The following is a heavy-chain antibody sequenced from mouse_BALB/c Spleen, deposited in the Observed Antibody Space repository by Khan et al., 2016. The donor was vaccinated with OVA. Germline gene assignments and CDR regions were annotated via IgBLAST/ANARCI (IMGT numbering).Heavy chain of an antibody. CDR3: AASILFYCSMDY. V-gene: IGHV1-7*01. CDR2: INPSTGYT. Sequence: QVQLQQSGAELAKPGASVKMSCKASGYTFTSYWMHWVKQRPGQGLEWIGYINPSTGYTEYNQKFKDKATLTTDKSSSTAYMQLSSLTSEDSAVYYCAASILFYCSMDYWGQGTSVNVSS. D-gene: IGHD1-1*01. CDR1: GYTFTSYW. J-gene: IGHJ4*01.